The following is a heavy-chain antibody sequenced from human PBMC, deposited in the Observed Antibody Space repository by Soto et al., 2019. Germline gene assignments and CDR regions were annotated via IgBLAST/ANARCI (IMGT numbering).Heavy chain of an antibody. CDR1: GGSFSGYY. CDR3: ARIKWFGELLVSWFDP. CDR2: INHSGST. Sequence: SETLSLTCAVYGGSFSGYYWSWIRQPPGKGLEWIGEINHSGSTNYNPSLKSRVTISVDTSKNQFSLKLSSVTAADTAVYYCARIKWFGELLVSWFDPWGQGTLVTVAS. V-gene: IGHV4-34*01. J-gene: IGHJ5*02. D-gene: IGHD3-10*01.